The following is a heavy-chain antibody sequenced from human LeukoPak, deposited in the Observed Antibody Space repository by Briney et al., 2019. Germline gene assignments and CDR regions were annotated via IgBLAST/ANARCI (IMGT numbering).Heavy chain of an antibody. CDR2: ISWNSGSI. V-gene: IGHV3-9*01. D-gene: IGHD6-19*01. CDR1: GFTFDDYA. CDR3: AKDISPIAVAGILDY. J-gene: IGHJ4*02. Sequence: GGSLRLSCAASGFTFDDYAMHWVRHAPGKGLEWVSGISWNSGSIGYADSVKGRFTISRDNAKNSLYLQMNSLRAEDTALYYCAKDISPIAVAGILDYWGQGTLVTVSS.